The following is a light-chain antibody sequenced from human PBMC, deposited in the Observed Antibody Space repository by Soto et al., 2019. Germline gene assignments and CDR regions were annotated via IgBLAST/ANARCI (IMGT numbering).Light chain of an antibody. J-gene: IGKJ1*01. Sequence: AIQMTQSPSSLSASVGDRVNITCRASQGIRNDLAWYQQRPGAAPKLLIFASSNLQTGVPSRFRGSGSGTDFTLTISSLLPDDFATYYCLQDYNYPRTFGQGTKVEI. CDR3: LQDYNYPRT. V-gene: IGKV1-6*01. CDR1: QGIRND. CDR2: ASS.